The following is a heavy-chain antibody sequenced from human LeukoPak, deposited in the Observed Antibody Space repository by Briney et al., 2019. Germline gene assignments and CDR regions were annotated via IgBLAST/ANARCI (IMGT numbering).Heavy chain of an antibody. CDR3: ARRPGTFDY. Sequence: SETLSLTCTVSGGSISSYYWSWIRQPPGKGLEWLGEINHGGSINYNPSLKSRVTVSVDTSKNQSSLKLNSVTAADTAVYYCARRPGTFDYWGQGTLVTVSS. CDR1: GGSISSYY. CDR2: INHGGSI. V-gene: IGHV4-34*01. J-gene: IGHJ4*02. D-gene: IGHD7-27*01.